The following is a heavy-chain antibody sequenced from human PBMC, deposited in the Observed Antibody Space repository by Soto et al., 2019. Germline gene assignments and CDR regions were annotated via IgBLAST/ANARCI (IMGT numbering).Heavy chain of an antibody. D-gene: IGHD4-17*01. CDR1: GFTFDDYA. CDR3: AKGASTTVFAFNDY. J-gene: IGHJ4*02. Sequence: EVQLVESGGGLVQPGRSLRLSCAASGFTFDDYAMHWVRQGPGKGLEWVSSISWNSGNLGYADSVKGRVTISRDNAKNCLYLQMNSLRGEDTALYYCAKGASTTVFAFNDYWGQGILVTVSS. CDR2: ISWNSGNL. V-gene: IGHV3-9*01.